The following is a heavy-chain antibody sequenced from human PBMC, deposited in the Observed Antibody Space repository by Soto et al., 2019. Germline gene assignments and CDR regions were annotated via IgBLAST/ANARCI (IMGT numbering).Heavy chain of an antibody. CDR2: ISGSGDTT. CDR3: AKDFVPYADLYYFDS. D-gene: IGHD4-17*01. J-gene: IGHJ4*02. V-gene: IGHV3-23*01. Sequence: GGSLRLSCAASGFTFNSCGMSWIRQPPGKGLEWVSVISGSGDTTYYSDSLKGRFTISRDNSKNMLFLQMNSLRAEDTAIYYCAKDFVPYADLYYFDSWGLGTLVTVSS. CDR1: GFTFNSCG.